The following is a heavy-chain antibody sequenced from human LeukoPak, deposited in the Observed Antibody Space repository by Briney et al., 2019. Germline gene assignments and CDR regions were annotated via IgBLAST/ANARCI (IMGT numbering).Heavy chain of an antibody. V-gene: IGHV3-64*02. CDR2: ITSNGGST. D-gene: IGHD2-15*01. J-gene: IGHJ4*02. CDR1: GFTFSSYA. CDR3: ARGWWYLDY. Sequence: PGGSLTLSCAASGFTFSSYAIHWVRQAPGKGLEYVSAITSNGGSTYYADSVKGRFTISRDNSKNTVYLQMGSLRTEDMAVYYCARGWWYLDYWGQGTLVTVSS.